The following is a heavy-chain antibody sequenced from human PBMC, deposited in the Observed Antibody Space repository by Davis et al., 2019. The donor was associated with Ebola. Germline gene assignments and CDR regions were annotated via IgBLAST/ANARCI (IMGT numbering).Heavy chain of an antibody. CDR1: GGSISSGGYY. CDR3: ASLRGSSSSIDY. V-gene: IGHV4-31*03. D-gene: IGHD6-6*01. CDR2: IYYSGST. Sequence: SETLSLTCTVSGGSISSGGYYWSWIRQHPGKGLEWIGYIYYSGSTYYNPSLKSRVTISVDTSKNQFSLKLSSVTAADTAVYYCASLRGSSSSIDYWGQGTLVTVSS. J-gene: IGHJ4*02.